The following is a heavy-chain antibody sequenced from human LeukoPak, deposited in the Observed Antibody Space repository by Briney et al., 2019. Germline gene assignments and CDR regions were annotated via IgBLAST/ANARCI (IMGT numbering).Heavy chain of an antibody. CDR2: ISSSSSYI. CDR1: GFTFSSYS. V-gene: IGHV3-21*01. J-gene: IGHJ4*02. D-gene: IGHD6-19*01. Sequence: GGSLRLSCAASGFTFSSYSMNWVRQAPGKGLEWVSSISSSSSYIYYADSVKGRFTISRDNAKNPLYLQMNSLRAEDTAVYYCARDRTPDEQWLVVGAPGNWGQGTLVTVSS. CDR3: ARDRTPDEQWLVVGAPGN.